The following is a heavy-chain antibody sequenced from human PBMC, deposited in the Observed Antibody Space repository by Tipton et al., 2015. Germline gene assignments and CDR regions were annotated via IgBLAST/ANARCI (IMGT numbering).Heavy chain of an antibody. CDR1: GYSFTNYW. CDR2: IYPGDSDT. Sequence: QLVQSGAEVRKPGESLKISCKASGYSFTNYWIGWVRQMPGKGLEWMGVIYPGDSDTRYSPSFQGQVTISVDKSINTAYLQWSSLKASDTAMYYCARHVSFYYDTHGSDALDIWAQGTMVTVSS. CDR3: ARHVSFYYDTHGSDALDI. J-gene: IGHJ3*02. D-gene: IGHD3-22*01. V-gene: IGHV5-51*01.